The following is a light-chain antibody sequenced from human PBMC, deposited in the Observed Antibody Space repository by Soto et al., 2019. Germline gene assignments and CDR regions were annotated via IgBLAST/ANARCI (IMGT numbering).Light chain of an antibody. CDR2: GAS. Sequence: DIQLTQSPSTLSASVGDRVTITCRASQSISSRLAWYQLKPGKAPKLLISGASSLERGVPSTFSGSGSGTEFTLTITTLQPDDFATYYCQQYTGYSRTFGQGTKVDIK. J-gene: IGKJ1*01. CDR3: QQYTGYSRT. CDR1: QSISSR. V-gene: IGKV1-5*01.